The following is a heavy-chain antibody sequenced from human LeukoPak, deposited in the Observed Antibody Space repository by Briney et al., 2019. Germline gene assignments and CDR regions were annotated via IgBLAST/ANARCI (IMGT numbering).Heavy chain of an antibody. J-gene: IGHJ5*02. Sequence: PSETLSLTCAVYGGSFSGYYWSWIRQPPGKGLEWIGEINHSGSTNYNPSLKSRVTISVDTSENQFSLKLSSVTAADTAVYYCARGGLRFYDFWSGYSFGNWFDPWGQGTLVTVSS. CDR1: GGSFSGYY. CDR2: INHSGST. D-gene: IGHD3-3*01. V-gene: IGHV4-34*01. CDR3: ARGGLRFYDFWSGYSFGNWFDP.